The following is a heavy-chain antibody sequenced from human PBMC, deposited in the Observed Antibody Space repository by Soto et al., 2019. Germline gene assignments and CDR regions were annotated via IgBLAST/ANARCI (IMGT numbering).Heavy chain of an antibody. CDR3: ATPPAGDYFYGMDV. J-gene: IGHJ6*02. CDR1: GGTFSSYA. Sequence: QVQLVQSGAEVKKPGSSVKVSCKASGGTFSSYAISWVRQAPGQGLEWMGGIIRIFGTADYAQKFQGRVRFTADEATSTANMELSSLRSDDTAVYYCATPPAGDYFYGMDVWGQGTRVTVSS. CDR2: IIRIFGTA. V-gene: IGHV1-69*12.